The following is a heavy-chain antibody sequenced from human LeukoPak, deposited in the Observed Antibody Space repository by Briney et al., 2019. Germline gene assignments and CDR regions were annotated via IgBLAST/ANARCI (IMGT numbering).Heavy chain of an antibody. Sequence: GASVKVSCKASGYTLTDYYIHWVRQAPGQGLEWMGMINPSGGSTSYAQEFQGRVTMTRDTSTSTVYMELSSLRSDDTAVYYCASSYGSGSYWPLRYWGQGTLVTVSS. D-gene: IGHD3-10*01. CDR2: INPSGGST. CDR3: ASSYGSGSYWPLRY. V-gene: IGHV1-46*01. J-gene: IGHJ4*02. CDR1: GYTLTDYY.